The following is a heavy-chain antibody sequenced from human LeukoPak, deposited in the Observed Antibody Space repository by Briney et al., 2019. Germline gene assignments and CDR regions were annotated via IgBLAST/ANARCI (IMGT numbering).Heavy chain of an antibody. V-gene: IGHV3-21*01. CDR1: GFTFSSYS. D-gene: IGHD4-11*01. CDR3: AREVLTDSNHKLGHYMDV. Sequence: KTGGSLRLSCAASGFTFSSYSMNWVRQAPGKGLEWVSCISGSSCYIYFADSLKGRFTNSRENAKSSLFRQRNSLTAEDTAVYYCAREVLTDSNHKLGHYMDVWGKGTTVTVSS. CDR2: ISGSSCYI. J-gene: IGHJ6*03.